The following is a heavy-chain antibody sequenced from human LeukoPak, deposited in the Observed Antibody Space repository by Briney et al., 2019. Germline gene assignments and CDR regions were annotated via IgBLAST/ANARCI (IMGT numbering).Heavy chain of an antibody. CDR1: AFTFSSYS. J-gene: IGHJ4*02. Sequence: PGGSLRLSCAGSAFTFSSYSMNWVRQAPGKGLEWVSGISGSGDSTYYADSVKGRFTISRDNSKNTLYLQMNSLRAEDTAVYYCARRSGIAVAGAFDYWGQGTLVTVSS. CDR2: ISGSGDST. CDR3: ARRSGIAVAGAFDY. V-gene: IGHV3-23*01. D-gene: IGHD6-19*01.